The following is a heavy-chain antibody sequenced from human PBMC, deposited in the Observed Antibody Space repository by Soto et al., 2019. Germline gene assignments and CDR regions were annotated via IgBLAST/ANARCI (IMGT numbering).Heavy chain of an antibody. D-gene: IGHD3-10*01. V-gene: IGHV4-34*01. CDR3: ARGFGSDAFDI. CDR2: INHSGST. Sequence: SETLSLTCAVYGGSFSGYYWSWIRQPPGKGLEWIGEINHSGSTNYNPSLKSRVTISVDTSKNQFSLKLGSVTAADTAVYYCARGFGSDAFDIWGQGTMVTVSS. CDR1: GGSFSGYY. J-gene: IGHJ3*02.